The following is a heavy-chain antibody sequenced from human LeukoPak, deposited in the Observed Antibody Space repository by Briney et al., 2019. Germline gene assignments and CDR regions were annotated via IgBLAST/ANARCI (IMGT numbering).Heavy chain of an antibody. CDR1: GFTFSSYA. Sequence: GGSLRLSCAASGFTFSSYAMTWVRQSPGKGLEWVSIISQSGGRSTDYADSAKGRFTISRDNSKNTLYLQMNSLRAEDTALYYCARDLGCSTTSCRYNWFDPWGQGTLVTVSS. CDR3: ARDLGCSTTSCRYNWFDP. CDR2: ISQSGGRST. D-gene: IGHD2-2*01. V-gene: IGHV3-23*01. J-gene: IGHJ5*02.